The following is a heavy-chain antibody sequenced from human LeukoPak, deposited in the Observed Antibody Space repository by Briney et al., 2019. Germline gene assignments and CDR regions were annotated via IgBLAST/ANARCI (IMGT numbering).Heavy chain of an antibody. V-gene: IGHV3-30*18. J-gene: IGHJ4*02. CDR2: ISYDGSNK. D-gene: IGHD3-22*01. CDR3: AKDTYYDSSGPSDY. CDR1: GFTFSSYG. Sequence: GGSLRLSCAASGFTFSSYGMHWVRQAPGKGLEWVAVISYDGSNKYYADSVKGRFTISRDNSKNTLYLQMNSLRAEDTAVHYCAKDTYYDSSGPSDYWGQGTLVTVSS.